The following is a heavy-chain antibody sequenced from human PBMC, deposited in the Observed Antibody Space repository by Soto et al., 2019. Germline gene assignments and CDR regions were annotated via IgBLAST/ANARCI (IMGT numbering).Heavy chain of an antibody. CDR1: GYSFSTYW. D-gene: IGHD3-22*01. CDR2: IDPSDSFT. J-gene: IGHJ6*02. CDR3: ARRGKTFHYDSSGNTYYYGMDV. Sequence: GESLKISCKGSGYSFSTYWINWVRQVPGKGLEWMGRIDPSDSFTNYSPSFQGHVTISVDKSIGTAYLQWSSLKASDTAMYYCARRGKTFHYDSSGNTYYYGMDVWGQGTTVTVS. V-gene: IGHV5-10-1*01.